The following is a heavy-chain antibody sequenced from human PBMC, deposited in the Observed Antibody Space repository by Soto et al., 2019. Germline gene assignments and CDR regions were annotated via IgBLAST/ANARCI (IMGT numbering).Heavy chain of an antibody. CDR1: GGSIRSAHW. J-gene: IGHJ4*02. Sequence: XETLSVPCAVSGGSIRSAHWWSWVRQPPGKGLEWIGEIFHSGSTNYNPSLTSRITISVDKSKNQFSLKLTSVTAADTAMYYCAKYSSNSRDFDDWGQGTLVTVSS. V-gene: IGHV4-4*02. D-gene: IGHD6-13*01. CDR2: IFHSGST. CDR3: AKYSSNSRDFDD.